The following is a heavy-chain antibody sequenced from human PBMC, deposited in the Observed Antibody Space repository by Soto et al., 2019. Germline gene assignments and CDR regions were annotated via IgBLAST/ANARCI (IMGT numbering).Heavy chain of an antibody. CDR2: IDPSDSYT. J-gene: IGHJ3*02. CDR1: VYSFTSYW. Sequence: GESLKISCKGSVYSFTSYWISWVRQMPGKGLEWMGRIDPSDSYTNYSPSFQGHVTISADKSISTAYMQWSSLKASDTAMYYCARHGGDIVVVVAACGAFDIWGQGTMVTVSS. CDR3: ARHGGDIVVVVAACGAFDI. V-gene: IGHV5-10-1*01. D-gene: IGHD2-15*01.